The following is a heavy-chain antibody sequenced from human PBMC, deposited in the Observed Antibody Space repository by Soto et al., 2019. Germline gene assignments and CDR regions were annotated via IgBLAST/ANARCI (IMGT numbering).Heavy chain of an antibody. Sequence: GGSLRLSCAASGFTFSSYAMHWVRQAPGKGLEWVAVISYDGSNKYCADSVKGRFTISRDNSKNTLYLQMNSLRAEDTAVYYCASMGALRNFDYWGQGTLVTVSS. V-gene: IGHV3-30-3*01. D-gene: IGHD1-26*01. CDR1: GFTFSSYA. CDR2: ISYDGSNK. J-gene: IGHJ4*02. CDR3: ASMGALRNFDY.